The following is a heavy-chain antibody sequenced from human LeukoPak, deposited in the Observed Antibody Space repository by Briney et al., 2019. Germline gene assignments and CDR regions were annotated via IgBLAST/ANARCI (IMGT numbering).Heavy chain of an antibody. CDR1: GFTFGDNA. D-gene: IGHD1-26*01. J-gene: IGHJ4*02. Sequence: GGYLRLSCTASGFTFGDNAMSWVRQAPGKGLEWVGFIRSKAYGGTTQYAASVKGRFTISRDDSKSIAYLQMNSLKTEDTAVYYCKSSGTYCWGQGTLVTVSS. CDR3: KSSGTYC. CDR2: IRSKAYGGTT. V-gene: IGHV3-49*04.